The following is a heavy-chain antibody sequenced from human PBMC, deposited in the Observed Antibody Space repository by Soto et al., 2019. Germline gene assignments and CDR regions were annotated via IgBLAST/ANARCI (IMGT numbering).Heavy chain of an antibody. CDR3: ARDRIAARPNLGRVRMHAFDI. Sequence: SETLSLTCTVSGGSISSGGYYWSWIRQHPGKGLEWIGYIYYSGSTYYNPSLKSRVTISVDTSKNQFSLKLSSVTAADTAVYYCARDRIAARPNLGRVRMHAFDIWGQGTMVTVSS. V-gene: IGHV4-31*03. CDR1: GGSISSGGYY. CDR2: IYYSGST. D-gene: IGHD6-6*01. J-gene: IGHJ3*02.